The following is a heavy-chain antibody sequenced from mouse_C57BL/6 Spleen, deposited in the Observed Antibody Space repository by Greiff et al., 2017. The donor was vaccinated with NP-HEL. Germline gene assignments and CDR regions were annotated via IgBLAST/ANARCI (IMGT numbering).Heavy chain of an antibody. CDR1: GFTFSDYY. CDR3: ARDPPRMDY. D-gene: IGHD3-1*01. J-gene: IGHJ4*01. V-gene: IGHV5-16*01. Sequence: EVMLVESEGGLVQPGSSMKLSCTASGFTFSDYYMAWVRQVPEKGLEWVANINYDGSSTYYLDSLKSRFIISRDNAKNILYLQMSSLKSEDTATYYCARDPPRMDYWGQGTSVTVSS. CDR2: INYDGSST.